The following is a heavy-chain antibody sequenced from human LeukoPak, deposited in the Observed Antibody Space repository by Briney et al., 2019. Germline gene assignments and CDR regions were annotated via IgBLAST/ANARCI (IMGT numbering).Heavy chain of an antibody. D-gene: IGHD6-6*01. CDR1: GDSLFTNNVA. CDR2: TYYRSKWSF. Sequence: SQTLSLTLAISGDSLFTNNVAWNWLRHSPSRGLEWLGRTYYRSKWSFDYAVSVKSRITINADTSKNQFSLQLNSVTPEDTAVYYCARGKYTSFDNWGQGTLVTVSS. CDR3: ARGKYTSFDN. V-gene: IGHV6-1*01. J-gene: IGHJ4*02.